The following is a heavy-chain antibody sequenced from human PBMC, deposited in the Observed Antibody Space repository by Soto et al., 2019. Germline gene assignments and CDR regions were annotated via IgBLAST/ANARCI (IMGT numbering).Heavy chain of an antibody. CDR3: ARFEGGASGTYGLDV. CDR2: LSNSGGTT. CDR1: GFTFANYA. Sequence: VQLLESGGGLVQPGGSLGLSCAGSGFTFANYAMSWVRQAPGKGLEWVSVLSNSGGTTYYADSVKGRFTISGDNFKNTLYLQLDSLRAEDTAIYYCARFEGGASGTYGLDVWGQGTTVTVSS. D-gene: IGHD3-10*01. J-gene: IGHJ6*02. V-gene: IGHV3-23*01.